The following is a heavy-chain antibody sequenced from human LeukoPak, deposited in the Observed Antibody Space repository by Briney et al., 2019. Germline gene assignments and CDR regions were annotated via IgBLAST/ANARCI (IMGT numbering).Heavy chain of an antibody. D-gene: IGHD3-9*01. V-gene: IGHV4-4*07. CDR2: IYTSWST. Sequence: SETLSLTCTVSGGSISSYYWSWIRQPAGKGLEWIGRIYTSWSTNYNPSLKSRVTMSVDTSKNQFSLKLSSVTAADTAVYYCARQYYDILTGYDRGDAFDIWGQGTMVTVSS. CDR3: ARQYYDILTGYDRGDAFDI. J-gene: IGHJ3*02. CDR1: GGSISSYY.